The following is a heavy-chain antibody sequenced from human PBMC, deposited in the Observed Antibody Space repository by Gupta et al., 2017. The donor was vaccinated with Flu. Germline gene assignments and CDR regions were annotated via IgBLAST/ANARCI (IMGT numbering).Heavy chain of an antibody. V-gene: IGHV4-39*01. J-gene: IGHJ4*02. Sequence: QLQLQESGPGLVKPSETLSLTCTVSGGSISSSNYYWGWIRQPPGKGLEWIGSIYYSGSTYYNPSLKRRVTISVDTSKNQFSLKLSSVTAAETAVYVCARTIAVVGAATESYTFDYWGQGTLVTVSS. D-gene: IGHD2-15*01. CDR2: IYYSGST. CDR3: ARTIAVVGAATESYTFDY. CDR1: GGSISSSNYY.